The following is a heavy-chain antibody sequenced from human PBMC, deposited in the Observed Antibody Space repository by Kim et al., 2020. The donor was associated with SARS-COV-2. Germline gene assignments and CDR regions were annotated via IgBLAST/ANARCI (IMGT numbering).Heavy chain of an antibody. Sequence: ASVKVSCKASGYTFTNYAMHWGRQAPGQRLEWMGWINPGNGNTKYSQKFQGRVTITRDTSANTAYMELSSLRSEDTAMYYCAKYSSSSGVDYWGQGTLVTVSP. CDR2: INPGNGNT. V-gene: IGHV1-3*01. J-gene: IGHJ4*02. CDR1: GYTFTNYA. CDR3: AKYSSSSGVDY. D-gene: IGHD6-6*01.